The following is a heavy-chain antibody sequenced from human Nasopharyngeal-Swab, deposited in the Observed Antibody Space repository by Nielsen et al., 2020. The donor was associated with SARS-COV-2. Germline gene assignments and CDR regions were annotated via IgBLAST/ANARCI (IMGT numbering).Heavy chain of an antibody. D-gene: IGHD6-13*01. CDR3: AKTRGSWYFNY. V-gene: IGHV3-74*01. Sequence: VRQAPGKGLVWVLRINSDGSSTSYADSVKGRFTISRDNAKNTLYLQMNSLRAEDTAVYYCAKTRGSWYFNYWGQGTLVTVSS. CDR2: INSDGSST. J-gene: IGHJ4*02.